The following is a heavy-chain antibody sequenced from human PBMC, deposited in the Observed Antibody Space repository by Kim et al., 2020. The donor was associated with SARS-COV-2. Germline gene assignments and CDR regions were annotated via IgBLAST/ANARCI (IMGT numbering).Heavy chain of an antibody. CDR1: GGTFSSYA. CDR2: IIPIFGTA. V-gene: IGHV1-69*13. Sequence: SVKVSCKASGGTFSSYAISWVRQAPGQGLEWMGGIIPIFGTANYAQKFQGRVTITADESTSTAYMELSSLRSEDTAVYYCARDIGQGYYYDSSGYYGYGMDVWGQGTTVTVSS. J-gene: IGHJ6*02. D-gene: IGHD3-22*01. CDR3: ARDIGQGYYYDSSGYYGYGMDV.